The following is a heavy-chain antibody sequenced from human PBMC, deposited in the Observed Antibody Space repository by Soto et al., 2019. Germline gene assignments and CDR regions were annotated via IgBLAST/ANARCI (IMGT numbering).Heavy chain of an antibody. CDR3: ATSIAAAGTSWDY. Sequence: GASVKVSCKASGYTFTGYYMHWVRQAPGQGLEWMGWINPNSGGTNYAQKFQGWVTMTRDTSISTAYMELSRLRSDDTAVYYCATSIAAAGTSWDYWGQGTLVTVSS. V-gene: IGHV1-2*04. J-gene: IGHJ4*02. D-gene: IGHD6-13*01. CDR1: GYTFTGYY. CDR2: INPNSGGT.